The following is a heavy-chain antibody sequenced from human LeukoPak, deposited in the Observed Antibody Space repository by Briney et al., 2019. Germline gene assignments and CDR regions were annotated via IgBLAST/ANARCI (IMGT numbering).Heavy chain of an antibody. CDR3: ARVTGGSFDY. CDR1: GFTFSSYA. J-gene: IGHJ4*02. D-gene: IGHD7-27*01. Sequence: GGSLRLSCAASGFTFSSYAMHWVRQAPGKGLEYVSAISSNGGSTYYANSVKGRFTISRDNSKNTLYLQMGSLRAEDMAVYYCARVTGGSFDYWGQGTLVTVSS. CDR2: ISSNGGST. V-gene: IGHV3-64*01.